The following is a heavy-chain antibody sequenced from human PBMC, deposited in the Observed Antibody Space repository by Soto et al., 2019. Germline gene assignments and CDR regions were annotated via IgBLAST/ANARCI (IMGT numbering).Heavy chain of an antibody. Sequence: SETLSLTCTVSGGSISSYYWSWIRQPPGKGLEWIGYIYYSGSTNYNPSLKSRVTISVDTSKNQCSLKLSSVTAADPAVYSCARRYSSGRMVSMEVWGKGTTVTVSS. CDR1: GGSISSYY. V-gene: IGHV4-59*01. D-gene: IGHD6-19*01. J-gene: IGHJ6*03. CDR3: ARRYSSGRMVSMEV. CDR2: IYYSGST.